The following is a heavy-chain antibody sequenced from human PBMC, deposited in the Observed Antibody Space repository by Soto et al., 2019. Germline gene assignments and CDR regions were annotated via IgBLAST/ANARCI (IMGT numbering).Heavy chain of an antibody. V-gene: IGHV4-61*01. CDR2: IYYSGST. Sequence: QVQLQESGPGLVKPSETLSLTCTVSGGSVSSGSFCWSWIRQPPGKGLEWIGYIYYSGSTNYNPCRKGRVTIPVHTAKNQFALKLSSVTAADTAVYYCASASEGYSGYASGFDYWGQGTLVTVSS. CDR1: GGSVSSGSFC. J-gene: IGHJ4*02. CDR3: ASASEGYSGYASGFDY. D-gene: IGHD5-12*01.